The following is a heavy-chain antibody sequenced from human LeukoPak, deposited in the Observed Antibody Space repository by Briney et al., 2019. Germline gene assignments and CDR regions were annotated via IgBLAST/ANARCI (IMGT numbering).Heavy chain of an antibody. J-gene: IGHJ4*02. CDR1: GRSISSSSYY. Sequence: SETLSLTCTVSGRSISSSSYYWGWIRQPPGKGLGWIGSIHYSGSTNYHPSLKSRVTISVDTSKNQSSLKLSSVTAADTAVYYCAREWNGVDYWGQGTLVTVSS. D-gene: IGHD1-1*01. CDR2: IHYSGST. CDR3: AREWNGVDY. V-gene: IGHV4-39*07.